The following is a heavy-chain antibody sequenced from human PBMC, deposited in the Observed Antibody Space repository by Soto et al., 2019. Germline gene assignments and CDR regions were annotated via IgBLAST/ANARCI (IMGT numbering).Heavy chain of an antibody. D-gene: IGHD3-10*01. CDR3: ARDEYYYGSGDNWFDP. CDR2: ISAYNGNT. CDR1: GYTFTSYG. J-gene: IGHJ5*02. V-gene: IGHV1-18*01. Sequence: ASVKVSCKASGYTFTSYGISWVRQAPGQGLEWMGWISAYNGNTNYAQKLQGRVTMTTDTSTSTAYMELRSLRSDDTAVYYCARDEYYYGSGDNWFDPWGQGTLVTVSS.